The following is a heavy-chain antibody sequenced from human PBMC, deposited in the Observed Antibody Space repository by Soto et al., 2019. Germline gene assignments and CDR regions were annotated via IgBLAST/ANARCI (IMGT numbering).Heavy chain of an antibody. CDR2: IYYSGSS. J-gene: IGHJ4*02. D-gene: IGHD4-17*01. CDR1: GGSFSSGSYC. V-gene: IGHV4-31*01. CDR3: AVAITTVTTSDY. Sequence: QVQLQESGPGLVKPSQTLSLTCTVSGGSFSSGSYCWSWIRQHPGKGLEWIGHIYYSGSSSYNPSPKAQVTMSADTSKNLFSLKLSSVTAADTAVYYCAVAITTVTTSDYWGQGTLVTVSS.